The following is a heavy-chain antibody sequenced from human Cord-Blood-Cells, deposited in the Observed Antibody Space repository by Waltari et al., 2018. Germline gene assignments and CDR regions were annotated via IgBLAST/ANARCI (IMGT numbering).Heavy chain of an antibody. J-gene: IGHJ3*02. CDR3: ARMSYWGSRAFDI. Sequence: QLQLQESGPGLVKPSETLSLTCTVSGGSISSSSYYRGWTGQPPGKGLEWIGSIYYSGSTYYNPSLKSRVTISVDTSKNQFSLKLSSVTAADTAVYYCARMSYWGSRAFDIWGQGTMVTVSS. CDR1: GGSISSSSYY. V-gene: IGHV4-39*01. CDR2: IYYSGST. D-gene: IGHD7-27*01.